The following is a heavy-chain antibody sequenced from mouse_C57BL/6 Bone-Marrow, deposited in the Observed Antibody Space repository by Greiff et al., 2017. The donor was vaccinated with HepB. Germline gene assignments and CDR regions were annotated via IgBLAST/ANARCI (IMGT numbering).Heavy chain of an antibody. CDR1: GYTFTSYW. V-gene: IGHV1-61*01. D-gene: IGHD2-5*01. CDR2: IYPSDSET. J-gene: IGHJ3*01. CDR3: ARRSYSNNLRVWFAY. Sequence: QVQLQQSGAELVRPGSSVKLSCKASGYTFTSYWMDWVKQRPGQGLEWIGNIYPSDSETHYNQKFKDKATLTVDKSSSTAYMQLSSLTSEDSAVYYCARRSYSNNLRVWFAYWGQETLVTVSA.